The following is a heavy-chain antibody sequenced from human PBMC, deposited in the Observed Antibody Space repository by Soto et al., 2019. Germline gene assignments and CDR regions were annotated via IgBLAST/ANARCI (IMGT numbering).Heavy chain of an antibody. CDR1: GYTFAAYY. Sequence: QVQLVQSGAEVKGPGASVKVSCKTSGYTFAAYYIHWVRQAPGQGLEWMGFIFPNSGGSTTSAQQFGGRVTLTGDSSISPAYLELSGLTPDDTAVYYCARDEGGIFDSWGQGTLVTVSS. CDR3: ARDEGGIFDS. CDR2: IFPNSGGST. V-gene: IGHV1-2*02. J-gene: IGHJ4*01. D-gene: IGHD3-16*01.